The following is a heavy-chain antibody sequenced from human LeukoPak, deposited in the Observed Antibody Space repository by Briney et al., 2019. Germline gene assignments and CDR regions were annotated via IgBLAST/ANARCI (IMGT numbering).Heavy chain of an antibody. CDR1: GFRFSDYY. CDR3: ARDQFLDS. Sequence: GGSLRLSCAASGFRFSDYYMSWIRQAPEKGLEWVSSISRGGNSKYSADSVKGRFTISRDNAKNSLDLQMDSLRPEDTAVYYCARDQFLDSWGQGTLVTVSS. J-gene: IGHJ4*02. CDR2: ISRGGNSK. V-gene: IGHV3-11*01.